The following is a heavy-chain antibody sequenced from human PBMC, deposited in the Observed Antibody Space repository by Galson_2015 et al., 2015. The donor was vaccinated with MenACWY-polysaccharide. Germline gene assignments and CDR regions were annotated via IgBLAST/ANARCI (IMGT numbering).Heavy chain of an antibody. J-gene: IGHJ4*02. D-gene: IGHD2-8*01. CDR3: ARVYCPNGVCYSTLDY. CDR2: MNPNSGNT. Sequence: SVKVSCKASGYIFTSYDVNWVRQAPGQGLEWMGWMNPNSGNTGYAQKFQGRVTMTRNTSINTAYMELSSLRSEDTALYYCARVYCPNGVCYSTLDYWGQGTLVTVSS. V-gene: IGHV1-8*01. CDR1: GYIFTSYD.